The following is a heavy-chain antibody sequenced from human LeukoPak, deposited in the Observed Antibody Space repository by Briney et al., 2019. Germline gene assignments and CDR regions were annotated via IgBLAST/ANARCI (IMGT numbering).Heavy chain of an antibody. D-gene: IGHD1-7*01. V-gene: IGHV3-21*01. J-gene: IGHJ4*02. Sequence: GGSLRLSCAASGFTFSSYSMNWVRQAPGKGLEWVSSISSSSSYIYYADSVKGRFTISRDNAKNSLYLQMNSLRAEDTAVYYCAKDSITGTPRPRDWGQGTLVTVSS. CDR1: GFTFSSYS. CDR2: ISSSSSYI. CDR3: AKDSITGTPRPRD.